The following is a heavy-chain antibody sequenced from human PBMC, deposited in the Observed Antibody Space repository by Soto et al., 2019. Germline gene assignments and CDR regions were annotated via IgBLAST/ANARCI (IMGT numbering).Heavy chain of an antibody. J-gene: IGHJ2*01. Sequence: QVQLQQWGAGPLRPLETLSLTCGVSGGSFSGYYWAWIRQSPGKGLEWIGEINDRGSINYNPSLKSRVSISVATSKNHYSLNLRSVTAAYTAVYYCARESHDILTGPPWVWYFDLWGRGTLVTVSS. V-gene: IGHV4-34*01. CDR2: INDRGSI. CDR3: ARESHDILTGPPWVWYFDL. D-gene: IGHD3-9*01. CDR1: GGSFSGYY.